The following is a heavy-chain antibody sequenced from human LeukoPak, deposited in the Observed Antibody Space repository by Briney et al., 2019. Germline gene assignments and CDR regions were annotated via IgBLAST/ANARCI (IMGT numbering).Heavy chain of an antibody. D-gene: IGHD1-14*01. Sequence: GGSLRLSCAASGFTFSSYWMHWVRQVPGKGLVWVARINPGGSSITYADSVKGRFTISRDNAKNTLYLQMDSLRAEDTSVYYCARSNQADDYWGQGTLVTVSS. CDR3: ARSNQADDY. V-gene: IGHV3-74*01. CDR2: INPGGSSI. J-gene: IGHJ4*02. CDR1: GFTFSSYW.